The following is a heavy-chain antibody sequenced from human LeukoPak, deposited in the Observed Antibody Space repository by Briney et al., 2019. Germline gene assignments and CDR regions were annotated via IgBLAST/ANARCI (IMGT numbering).Heavy chain of an antibody. CDR1: GGSISSGGYY. CDR2: IYYSGST. J-gene: IGHJ3*02. CDR3: ASATVTDAFDI. V-gene: IGHV4-31*03. D-gene: IGHD4-17*01. Sequence: SETLSLTCTVSGGSISSGGYYWSWIRPHPGKGLEWIGYIYYSGSTYYNPSLKSRVTISVDTSKNQFSLKLSSVTAADTAVYYCASATVTDAFDIWGQGTMVTVSS.